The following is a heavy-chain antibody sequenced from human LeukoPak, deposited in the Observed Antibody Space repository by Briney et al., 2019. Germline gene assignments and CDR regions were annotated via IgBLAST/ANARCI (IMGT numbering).Heavy chain of an antibody. CDR3: AQDRCSNGIGCYYYYMDV. J-gene: IGHJ6*03. Sequence: GGSLRLSCAASGVTFSSYGMHWVRQAPGKGLEWVAYIQFDGSNEQYADSVKGRFSISRDSSKNILYLQMNSLRAEDTAVYYCAQDRCSNGIGCYYYYMDVWGKGTTVTISS. V-gene: IGHV3-30*02. D-gene: IGHD2-8*01. CDR1: GVTFSSYG. CDR2: IQFDGSNE.